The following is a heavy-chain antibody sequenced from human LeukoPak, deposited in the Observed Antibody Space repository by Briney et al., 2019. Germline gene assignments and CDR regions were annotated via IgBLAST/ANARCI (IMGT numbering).Heavy chain of an antibody. CDR3: AKDPSVAGTSNWVDY. V-gene: IGHV3-30*18. CDR1: GFTFSSYG. Sequence: GGSLRLSCAASGFTFSSYGMHWVRQAPGKGLEWVAVISYDGSNKYYADSVKGRFTISRDNSKNTLYLQMNSLRAEDTAVYYCAKDPSVAGTSNWVDYWGQGTLVTVSS. J-gene: IGHJ4*02. D-gene: IGHD6-19*01. CDR2: ISYDGSNK.